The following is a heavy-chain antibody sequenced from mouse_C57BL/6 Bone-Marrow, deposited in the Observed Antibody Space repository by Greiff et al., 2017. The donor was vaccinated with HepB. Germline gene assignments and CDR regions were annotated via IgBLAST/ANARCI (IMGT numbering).Heavy chain of an antibody. CDR1: GYSITSGYY. D-gene: IGHD2-4*01. J-gene: IGHJ3*01. CDR2: ISYDGSN. Sequence: QLQPSGPGLVKPSQSLSLTCSVTGYSITSGYYWNWIRQFPGNKLEWMGYISYDGSNNYNPSLKNRISITRDTSKNQFFLKLNSVTTEDTATYYCARREIYYDYAWFAYWGQGTLVTVSA. CDR3: ARREIYYDYAWFAY. V-gene: IGHV3-6*01.